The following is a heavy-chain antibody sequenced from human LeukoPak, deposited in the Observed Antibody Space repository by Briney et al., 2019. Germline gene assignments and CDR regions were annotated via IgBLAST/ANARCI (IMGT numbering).Heavy chain of an antibody. CDR1: GGSISSSSYY. D-gene: IGHD3-3*01. CDR2: IYYSGST. CDR3: ARLPYYDFWSGYYTFFDY. V-gene: IGHV4-39*01. J-gene: IGHJ4*02. Sequence: SETLSLTCTVSGGSISSSSYYWGWIRQPPGKGLEWIGSIYYSGSTYYNPSLKSRVTISVDTSKNQFSLKLSSVTAADTAVYYCARLPYYDFWSGYYTFFDYWGQGTLVTVSS.